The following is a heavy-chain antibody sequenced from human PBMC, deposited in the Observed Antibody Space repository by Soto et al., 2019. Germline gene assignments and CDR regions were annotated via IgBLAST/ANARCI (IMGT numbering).Heavy chain of an antibody. CDR2: ISAYNGNT. D-gene: IGHD5-18*01. J-gene: IGHJ3*02. CDR1: GYTFTSYG. CDR3: ARSAYSYGVDAFDI. V-gene: IGHV1-18*01. Sequence: ASLKVSCKASGYTFTSYGISWVRQAPGQGLEWMGWISAYNGNTNYAQKPQGRVTMTTDTSTSTAYMEMRSMRYDDTAVYYCARSAYSYGVDAFDIWGQGTMVTVSS.